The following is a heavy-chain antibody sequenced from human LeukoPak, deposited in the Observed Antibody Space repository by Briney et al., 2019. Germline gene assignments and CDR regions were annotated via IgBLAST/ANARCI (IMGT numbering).Heavy chain of an antibody. CDR2: ISRSGDAT. D-gene: IGHD4-11*01. CDR1: GFTFSTSW. CDR3: ADSNYWYPVDY. V-gene: IGHV3-23*01. Sequence: GGSLRLSCAASGFTFSTSWMHWVRQVPGKGLEWVSSISRSGDATYYADSVQGRFTISRDNSKDTLYLHMSSLRAEDTAIYYCADSNYWYPVDYWGQGTLVTVSS. J-gene: IGHJ4*02.